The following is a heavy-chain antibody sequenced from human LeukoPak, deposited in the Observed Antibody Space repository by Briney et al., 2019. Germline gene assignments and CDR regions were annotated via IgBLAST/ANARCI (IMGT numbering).Heavy chain of an antibody. V-gene: IGHV3-33*06. CDR1: GFTSSSYG. CDR3: AKTVTTILRDNYYYYVDG. Sequence: GRSLRFSCAASGFTSSSYGVHWVRQAPGKGLEWVAVIWYDGSNKYYADSVKGPFTISRDNSNRTLYLQMNSLRAEGTALYYCAKTVTTILRDNYYYYVDGWGKGSTVTVSS. J-gene: IGHJ6*03. D-gene: IGHD4-17*01. CDR2: IWYDGSNK.